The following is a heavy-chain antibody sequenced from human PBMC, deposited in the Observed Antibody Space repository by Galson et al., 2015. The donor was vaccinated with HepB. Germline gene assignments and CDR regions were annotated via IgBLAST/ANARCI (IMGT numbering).Heavy chain of an antibody. V-gene: IGHV1-46*01. Sequence: SVKVSCKASGYTFTNYYMHWVRQAPGQGLEWMGVINPSGGSTTHAQKFQGRVIMTRDTSTSTVYMELRSLRSEDTAVYYCARSPYSGSSYRRSQYYGMGVWGQGTTVTVSS. CDR3: ARSPYSGSSYRRSQYYGMGV. CDR1: GYTFTNYY. D-gene: IGHD1-26*01. CDR2: INPSGGST. J-gene: IGHJ6*02.